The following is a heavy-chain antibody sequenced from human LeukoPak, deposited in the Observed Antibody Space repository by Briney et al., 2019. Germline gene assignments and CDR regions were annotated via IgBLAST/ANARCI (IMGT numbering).Heavy chain of an antibody. CDR3: ARSLGATAPPFDY. D-gene: IGHD1-26*01. V-gene: IGHV4-39*01. CDR2: MYDSGST. Sequence: PSETLSLTCTVSGGSISSSSYDWGRIRQPPGKGLEWIGRMYDSGSTSYTPSLKSRVTISVDTSKNQFSPKLRSVTAAHTAVYYCARSLGATAPPFDYWGQGTLVTVSS. CDR1: GGSISSSSYD. J-gene: IGHJ4*02.